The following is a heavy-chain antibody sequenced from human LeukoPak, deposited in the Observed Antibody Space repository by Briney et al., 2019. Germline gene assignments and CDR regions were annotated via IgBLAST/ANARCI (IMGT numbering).Heavy chain of an antibody. CDR3: AKRRGYCSSTSCYGIDY. CDR2: IYSGGST. J-gene: IGHJ4*02. CDR1: GFTVSSND. D-gene: IGHD2-2*01. Sequence: GGSLRLSCAASGFTVSSNDMSWVRQAPGKGLECISVIYSGGSTDYADSVKGRFTISRDNSKNTLYLQMNGLRAEDTAVYYCAKRRGYCSSTSCYGIDYWGQGTLVTVSS. V-gene: IGHV3-53*05.